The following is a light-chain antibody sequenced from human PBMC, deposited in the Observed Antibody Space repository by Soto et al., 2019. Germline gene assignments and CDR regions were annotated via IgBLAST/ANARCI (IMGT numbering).Light chain of an antibody. CDR1: QSVSSSY. J-gene: IGKJ1*01. CDR2: GAS. Sequence: EIVLTQPPGTLSLSPGERATLSCRASQSVSSSYLAWYQQKPGQAPRLLIYGASSRATGIPDRFSGCGSGTDFTLTISRLEPEDFAVYYCQQYVSSPGTFGQGTQVDIK. CDR3: QQYVSSPGT. V-gene: IGKV3-20*01.